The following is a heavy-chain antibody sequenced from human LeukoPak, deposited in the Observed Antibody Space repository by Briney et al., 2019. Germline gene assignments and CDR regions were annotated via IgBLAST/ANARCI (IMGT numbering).Heavy chain of an antibody. D-gene: IGHD4-11*01. CDR1: GFNFSKND. V-gene: IGHV3-13*01. J-gene: IGHJ4*02. CDR3: AKAFDYNGLRGEGGSFDC. CDR2: IGVSGDT. Sequence: GGSLRLSCVASGFNFSKNDMHWVRQTTERRLGWVSAIGVSGDTYYADPVKGRFTISRENGKNSVYLQMNSLRAGDTAVYFCAKAFDYNGLRGEGGSFDCWGQGALVTVSS.